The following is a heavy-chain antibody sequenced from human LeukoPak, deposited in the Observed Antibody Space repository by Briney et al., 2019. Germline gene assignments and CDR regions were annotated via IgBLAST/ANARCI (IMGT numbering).Heavy chain of an antibody. V-gene: IGHV4-34*01. J-gene: IGHJ6*02. CDR1: GGSFSGYY. Sequence: SETLSLTCAVYGGSFSGYYWSWIRQPPGKGLEWIGEINHSGSTNYNPSLKSRVTISVDTSKNQFSLKLSSVTDADTAVYYCARLPYYYGSGYSYGMDVWGQGTTVTVSS. CDR2: INHSGST. CDR3: ARLPYYYGSGYSYGMDV. D-gene: IGHD3-10*01.